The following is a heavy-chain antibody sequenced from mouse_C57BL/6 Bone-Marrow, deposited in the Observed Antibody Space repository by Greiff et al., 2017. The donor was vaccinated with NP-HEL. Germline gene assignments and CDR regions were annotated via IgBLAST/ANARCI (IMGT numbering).Heavy chain of an antibody. CDR3: ARLGDYYFYAMDY. J-gene: IGHJ4*01. CDR2: IYPGDGDT. Sequence: QVQLQQSGPELVKPGASVKISCKASGYAFSSSWMNWVKQRPGKGLEWIGRIYPGDGDTNYNGKFKGKATLTADKSSSTAYMQLSSLTSEDSAVYFCARLGDYYFYAMDYWGQGTSVTVSS. CDR1: GYAFSSSW. D-gene: IGHD1-1*01. V-gene: IGHV1-82*01.